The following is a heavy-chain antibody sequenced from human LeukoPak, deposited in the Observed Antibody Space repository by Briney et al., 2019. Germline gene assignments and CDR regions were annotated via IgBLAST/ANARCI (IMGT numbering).Heavy chain of an antibody. J-gene: IGHJ3*02. V-gene: IGHV3-23*01. CDR1: GFTFSSYA. CDR3: AKGVAGLRYFDWWDAFDI. CDR2: ISGSGGST. Sequence: PGGSLRLSCAASGFTFSSYAMSWVRQAPGKGLEWVSAISGSGGSTYYADSVKGRFTISRDNSKNTLYLQMNSLRAEDTAVYYCAKGVAGLRYFDWWDAFDIWGQGTMVTVSS. D-gene: IGHD3-9*01.